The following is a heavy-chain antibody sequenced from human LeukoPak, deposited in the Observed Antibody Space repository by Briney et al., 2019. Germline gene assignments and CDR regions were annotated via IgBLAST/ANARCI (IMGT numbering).Heavy chain of an antibody. CDR3: AREEYCSGGTSYSSWFDP. Sequence: GASVKVSCKASGYTFTSYDINWVRQATGQGLEWMGWMNPNSGNTGYAQKFQGRVTMTRNTSISTAYMELSSLRSEDTAVYYCAREEYCSGGTSYSSWFDPWGQGTLVTVSS. J-gene: IGHJ5*02. CDR1: GYTFTSYD. CDR2: MNPNSGNT. V-gene: IGHV1-8*01. D-gene: IGHD2-15*01.